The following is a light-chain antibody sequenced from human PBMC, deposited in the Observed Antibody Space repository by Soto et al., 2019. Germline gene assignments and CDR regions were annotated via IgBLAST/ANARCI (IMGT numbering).Light chain of an antibody. CDR3: NSYTSRYTFV. CDR2: EVY. V-gene: IGLV2-14*01. CDR1: SSDVGGYNY. J-gene: IGLJ1*01. Sequence: QSALTQPASVSGSPGQSITISCTGTSSDVGGYNYVSWYQHHPGKAPKLMIYEVYHRPSEVSNRFSGSKSGNTASLTISGLQPEDEADYYCNSYTSRYTFVLGTGTKLTVL.